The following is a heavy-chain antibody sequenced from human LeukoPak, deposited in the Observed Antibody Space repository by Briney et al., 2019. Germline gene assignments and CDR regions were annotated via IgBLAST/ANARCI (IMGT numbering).Heavy chain of an antibody. Sequence: SETLSLTCTVSGGSISSSSYYWGWIRQPPGKGLEWIGSIYYSGSTYYNPSLKSRVTISVDTSKNQFSLKLSSVTAADTAVYYCARLYGSGSRHLDYWGQGTLVTVSS. CDR1: GGSISSSSYY. J-gene: IGHJ4*02. D-gene: IGHD3-10*01. V-gene: IGHV4-39*01. CDR3: ARLYGSGSRHLDY. CDR2: IYYSGST.